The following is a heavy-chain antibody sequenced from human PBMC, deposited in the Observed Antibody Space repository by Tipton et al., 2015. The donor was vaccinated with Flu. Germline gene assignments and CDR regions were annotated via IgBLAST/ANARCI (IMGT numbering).Heavy chain of an antibody. CDR3: ASISGSYGGDY. CDR1: GGSISSYY. Sequence: LSLTCTVSGGSISSYYWSWIRQPPGKGLEWIGYIYYSGSTNYNPSLKSRVTISVDTSKNQFSLKLSSVTAADTAVYYCASISGSYGGDYWGQGTLVTVSS. CDR2: IYYSGST. J-gene: IGHJ4*02. V-gene: IGHV4-59*01. D-gene: IGHD1-26*01.